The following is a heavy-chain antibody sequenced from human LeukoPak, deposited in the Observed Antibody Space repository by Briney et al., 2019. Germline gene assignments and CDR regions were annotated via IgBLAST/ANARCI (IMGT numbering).Heavy chain of an antibody. V-gene: IGHV3-23*01. D-gene: IGHD4-23*01. CDR2: ISGSGGST. CDR1: GFTFSSYA. CDR3: AKETTVVTAGY. Sequence: LAGGSLRLSCAASGFTFSSYAMSWVRQAPGKGLEWVSAISGSGGSTYYADSVKGRFTISRDNSKNTLYLQMNSLRAEDTAVHYCAKETTVVTAGYWGQGTLVTVSS. J-gene: IGHJ4*02.